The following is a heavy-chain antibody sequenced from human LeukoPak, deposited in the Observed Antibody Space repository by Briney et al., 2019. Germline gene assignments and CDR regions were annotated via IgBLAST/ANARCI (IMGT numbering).Heavy chain of an antibody. J-gene: IGHJ4*02. CDR1: GFTFGDYA. CDR2: IRSKAYGGTT. Sequence: GGSLRLSCTASGFTFGDYAMSWFRQAPGKGLEWVGFIRSKAYGGTTKYAASVKGRFTISRDDSKSIAYLQMNSLKTEDTAVYYCTRAGSSWYPSFDYWGQGTLVTVSS. CDR3: TRAGSSWYPSFDY. V-gene: IGHV3-49*03. D-gene: IGHD6-13*01.